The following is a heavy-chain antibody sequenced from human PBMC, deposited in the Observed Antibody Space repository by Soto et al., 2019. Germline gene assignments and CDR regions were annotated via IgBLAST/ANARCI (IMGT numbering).Heavy chain of an antibody. CDR1: GYTFTSYG. J-gene: IGHJ5*02. V-gene: IGHV1-18*01. CDR3: ARVGRDSSGSNWFDP. D-gene: IGHD3-22*01. CDR2: ISAYNGNT. Sequence: VASVKVSCKASGYTFTSYGISWVRQAPGQGLEWMGWISAYNGNTNYAQKLQGRVTMTTDTSTSTAYMELRSLRSDDTAVYYCARVGRDSSGSNWFDPWGQGTLVTVSS.